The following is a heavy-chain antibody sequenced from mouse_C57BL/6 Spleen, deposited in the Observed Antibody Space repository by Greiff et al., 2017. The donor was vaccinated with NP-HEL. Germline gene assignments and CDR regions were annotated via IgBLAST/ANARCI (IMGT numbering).Heavy chain of an antibody. Sequence: EVKLVESEGGLVQPGSSMKLSCTASGFTFSDYYMAWVRQVPEKGLEWVANINYDGSSTYYLDSLKSRFIISRDNAKNILYLQMSSLKSEDTATYDCARVLYYYGSSYGWYFDVWGTGTTVTVSS. CDR3: ARVLYYYGSSYGWYFDV. CDR2: INYDGSST. D-gene: IGHD1-1*01. CDR1: GFTFSDYY. V-gene: IGHV5-16*01. J-gene: IGHJ1*03.